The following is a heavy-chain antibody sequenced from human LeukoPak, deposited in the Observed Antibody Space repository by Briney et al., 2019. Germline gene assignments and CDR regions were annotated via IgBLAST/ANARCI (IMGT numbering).Heavy chain of an antibody. CDR1: GGTFSSYA. D-gene: IGHD4-23*01. CDR3: ASALYGGNSIDY. CDR2: IIPIFGRA. V-gene: IGHV1-69*05. J-gene: IGHJ4*02. Sequence: SVKVSCRASGGTFSSYAISWVRQAPGQGLELMGRIIPIFGRANYAQKFQGRVTITTDESTSTAYMELSSLRAEDTGVYYCASALYGGNSIDYWGQGTLVTVSS.